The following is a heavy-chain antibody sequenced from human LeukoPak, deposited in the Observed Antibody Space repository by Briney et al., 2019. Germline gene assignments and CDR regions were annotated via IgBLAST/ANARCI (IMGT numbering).Heavy chain of an antibody. V-gene: IGHV4-39*01. D-gene: IGHD6-13*01. J-gene: IGHJ3*02. CDR3: ARTPGYSSSWYRDAFDI. CDR1: GGSISSSSYY. Sequence: SETLSLTCTVSGGSISSSSYYWGWIRQPPGKGLEWIGSIYYSGSTYYNTSLKSRVTISVATSKNQFSLKLSSVTAADTAVYYCARTPGYSSSWYRDAFDIWGQGTMVTVSS. CDR2: IYYSGST.